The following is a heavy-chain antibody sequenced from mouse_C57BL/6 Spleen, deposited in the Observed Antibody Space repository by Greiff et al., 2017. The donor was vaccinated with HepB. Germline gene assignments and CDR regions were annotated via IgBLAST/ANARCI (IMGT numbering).Heavy chain of an antibody. V-gene: IGHV1-61*01. CDR2: IYPSDSET. Sequence: QVQLQQSGAELVRPGSSVKLSCKASGYTFTSYWMDWVKQRPGQGLEWIGNIYPSDSETHYNQKFKDKATLTVDKSSSTAYMQLSSLTSEDSAVYYCARAYSNYVAMDYWGQGTSVTVSS. J-gene: IGHJ4*01. CDR3: ARAYSNYVAMDY. D-gene: IGHD2-5*01. CDR1: GYTFTSYW.